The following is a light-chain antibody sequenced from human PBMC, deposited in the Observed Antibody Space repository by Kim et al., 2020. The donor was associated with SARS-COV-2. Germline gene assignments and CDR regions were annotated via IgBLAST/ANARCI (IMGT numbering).Light chain of an antibody. CDR3: QTWGTGMV. J-gene: IGLJ2*01. CDR2: LNSDGSH. Sequence: QPVLTQSPSASASLGALVKLTCTLSSGHSSYAIAWHQQQPEKGPRYLMKLNSDGSHSKGDGIPDRFSGSSSGAERYLTISSLQSEDEADYYCQTWGTGMVFGGGTQLTVL. CDR1: SGHSSYA. V-gene: IGLV4-69*01.